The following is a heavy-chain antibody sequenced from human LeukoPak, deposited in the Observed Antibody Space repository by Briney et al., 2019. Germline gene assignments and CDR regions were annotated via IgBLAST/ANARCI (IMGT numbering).Heavy chain of an antibody. Sequence: GGSLRLSCAASGFTFSSYGMTWVRQAPGKGLEWVSYIGSSSSTIYYADSVKGRFTISRDNAKNSLYLQLNSLRAEDTAVYYCANAPRTYYYDSSGRGKYYYYMDVWGKGTTVTISS. CDR1: GFTFSSYG. V-gene: IGHV3-48*01. CDR3: ANAPRTYYYDSSGRGKYYYYMDV. D-gene: IGHD3-22*01. J-gene: IGHJ6*03. CDR2: IGSSSSTI.